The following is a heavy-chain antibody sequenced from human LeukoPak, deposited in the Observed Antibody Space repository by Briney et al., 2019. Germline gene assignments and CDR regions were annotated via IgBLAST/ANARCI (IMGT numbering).Heavy chain of an antibody. CDR3: ARDRGYSYVHWFDP. V-gene: IGHV3-48*01. CDR2: ISSSSSTI. J-gene: IGHJ5*02. D-gene: IGHD5-18*01. CDR1: GFTFSSYS. Sequence: GGSLRLSCAASGFTFSSYSMNWVRQAPGKGLEWVSYISSSSSTIYYADSVKGRFTISRDNAKNSLYLQVNSLRAEDTAVYYCARDRGYSYVHWFDPWGQGTLVTVSS.